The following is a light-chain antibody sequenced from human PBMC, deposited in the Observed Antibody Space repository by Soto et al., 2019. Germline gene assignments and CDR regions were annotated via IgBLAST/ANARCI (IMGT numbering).Light chain of an antibody. V-gene: IGKV3-20*01. CDR3: QQCGSSPPVT. J-gene: IGKJ5*01. CDR1: QSISSSY. CDR2: GAS. Sequence: EIVLTQSPGTLSLSPGDRATLSCRASQSISSSYLAWYQQKPGQAPRLLIYGASTRSTGIPDRFSGSGSGTDFTLSIGRLEHEDFAVYYCQQCGSSPPVTFGQGTRLEIK.